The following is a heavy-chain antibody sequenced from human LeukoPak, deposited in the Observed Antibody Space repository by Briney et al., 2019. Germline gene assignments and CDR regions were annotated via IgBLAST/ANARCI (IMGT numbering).Heavy chain of an antibody. Sequence: GGSLRLSCAASGFTFSSYNINWVRQAPGKGLEWVSSISSSSSYIYYADSVKGRFTISRDNAKNSLYLQMNSLRAEDTAVYYCARDLFSMVRGVIGYWGQGTLVTVSS. CDR3: ARDLFSMVRGVIGY. V-gene: IGHV3-21*06. CDR2: ISSSSSYI. CDR1: GFTFSSYN. D-gene: IGHD3-10*01. J-gene: IGHJ4*02.